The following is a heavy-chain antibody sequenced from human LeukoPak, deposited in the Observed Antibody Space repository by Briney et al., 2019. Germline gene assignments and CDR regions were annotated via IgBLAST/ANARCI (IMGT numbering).Heavy chain of an antibody. Sequence: PGGSLRLSCAASGFTFSNYWMHWVRQAPGKGLEWVANIRQDGGEKYHVDSVKGRFTISRDNAKNSLYLQMDSLRAEDTAVYYCAREFDYWGQGTLVTVSS. J-gene: IGHJ4*02. CDR3: AREFDY. V-gene: IGHV3-7*01. CDR1: GFTFSNYW. CDR2: IRQDGGEK.